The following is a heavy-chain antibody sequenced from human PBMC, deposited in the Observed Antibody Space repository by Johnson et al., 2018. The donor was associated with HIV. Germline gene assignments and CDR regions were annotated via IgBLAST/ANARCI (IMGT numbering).Heavy chain of an antibody. D-gene: IGHD2-21*01. CDR1: GSIFSNYA. J-gene: IGHJ3*02. Sequence: VQLVESGGGVGRPGGSLRLSCAASGSIFSNYAMSWVRPAPGQGLAWVSGISGSGGSTSYADPVKGRFTISRDNSKNTLDLQMNSLRAEDTAGYYCAKGPQGIATPDAFDIWGQGTMVTVSS. CDR2: ISGSGGST. V-gene: IGHV3-23*04. CDR3: AKGPQGIATPDAFDI.